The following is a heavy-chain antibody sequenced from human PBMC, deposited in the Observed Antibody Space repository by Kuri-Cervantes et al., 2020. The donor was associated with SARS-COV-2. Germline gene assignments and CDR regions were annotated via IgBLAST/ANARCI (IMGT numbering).Heavy chain of an antibody. CDR3: ARLGATKGSYYYGVDV. CDR1: GGSTSSYY. J-gene: IGHJ6*02. CDR2: IHYSGST. V-gene: IGHV4-59*01. Sequence: ESLKISCTVSGGSTSSYYWSWMRQPPGKGLEWIGNIHYSGSTNYNPSLKSRVTISVDTSKNQLSLRLSSVTAADTAVYYCARLGATKGSYYYGVDVWGQGTTVTVSS. D-gene: IGHD1-26*01.